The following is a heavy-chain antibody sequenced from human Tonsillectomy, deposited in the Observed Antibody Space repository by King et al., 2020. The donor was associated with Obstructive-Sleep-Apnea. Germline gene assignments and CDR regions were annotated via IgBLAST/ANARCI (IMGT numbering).Heavy chain of an antibody. CDR1: GFTFSTYT. CDR3: ARDTPLNY. V-gene: IGHV3-48*04. Sequence: QLVQSGGGLVQPGGSLRLSCAASGFTFSTYTMNWVRQAPGKGLEWVSYISSSSGTIYYADSVKGRFTISRDNAKNSLYLQMNSLRAEDTAVYYCARDTPLNYWGKGTLVTVSS. D-gene: IGHD2-15*01. J-gene: IGHJ4*02. CDR2: ISSSSGTI.